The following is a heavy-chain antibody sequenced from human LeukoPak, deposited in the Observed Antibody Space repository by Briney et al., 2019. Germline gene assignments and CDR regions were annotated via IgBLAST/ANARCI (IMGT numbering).Heavy chain of an antibody. CDR1: GYTFTSYG. V-gene: IGHV1-69*04. D-gene: IGHD5-24*01. J-gene: IGHJ4*02. Sequence: GASVKVSCKASGYTFTSYGISWVRQAPGQGLEWMGRIIPILGIANYAQKFQGRVTITADKSTSTAYMELSSLRSEDTAVYYCARGWLQLGGVDYWGQGTLVTVSS. CDR2: IIPILGIA. CDR3: ARGWLQLGGVDY.